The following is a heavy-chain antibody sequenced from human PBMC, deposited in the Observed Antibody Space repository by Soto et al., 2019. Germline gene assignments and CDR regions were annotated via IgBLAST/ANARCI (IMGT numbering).Heavy chain of an antibody. D-gene: IGHD2-21*01. J-gene: IGHJ4*02. CDR2: MSGSGGIT. CDR3: AKAGYCGATAGPPCS. Sequence: EVQLLESGGGLVQPGGSLRLSCAASGFTFSTYAMSWVRQAPGKGLEWVSVMSGSGGITYHIDSVKGRFTISRDNSESTLDLQMSCLSAEDAAVYYCAKAGYCGATAGPPCSGGQGTLGTVSS. V-gene: IGHV3-23*01. CDR1: GFTFSTYA.